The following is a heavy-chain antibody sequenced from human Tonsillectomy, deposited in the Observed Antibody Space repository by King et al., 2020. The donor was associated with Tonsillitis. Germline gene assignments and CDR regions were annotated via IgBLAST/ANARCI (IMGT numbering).Heavy chain of an antibody. CDR2: IYYSGST. CDR3: AKQRSEYREYCSSQTLTRHGMDF. J-gene: IGHJ6*02. V-gene: IGHV4-39*07. Sequence: LQLQESGPGLVKPSETLSLTCTVSGGSISSSTYYWGWIRQPPGKGLEWIGNIYYSGSTYYNPSLKSRVTISVDTSKHQFSLKRSYVTAPDTAVYYCAKQRSEYREYCSSQTLTRHGMDFWGQGTTVTVSS. CDR1: GGSISSSTYY. D-gene: IGHD6-13*01.